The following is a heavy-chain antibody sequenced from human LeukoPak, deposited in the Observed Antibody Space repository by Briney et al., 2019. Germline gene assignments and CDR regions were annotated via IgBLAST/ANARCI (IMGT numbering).Heavy chain of an antibody. Sequence: GGSLRLSCAASGFTFSSYWMSWVRQAPGKGLEWVANIKQDGSEKYYVDSVKGRFTISRDNAKNSLYLQMNSLRAEDTAVYYCARGIDTAMVTWEKDYYDSSGYHYFDYWGQGTLVTVSS. J-gene: IGHJ4*02. V-gene: IGHV3-7*01. D-gene: IGHD3-22*01. CDR3: ARGIDTAMVTWEKDYYDSSGYHYFDY. CDR2: IKQDGSEK. CDR1: GFTFSSYW.